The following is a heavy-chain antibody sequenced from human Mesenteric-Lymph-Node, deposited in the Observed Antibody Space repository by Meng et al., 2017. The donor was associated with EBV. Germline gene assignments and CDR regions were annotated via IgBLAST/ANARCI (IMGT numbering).Heavy chain of an antibody. D-gene: IGHD2/OR15-2a*01. CDR2: ITGSGGGT. CDR3: ANTYVFEY. Sequence: VELVGSGGGVVRPWRSQRASCAASGRIFGSYAMSWGRQAPGKGLEWVADITGSGGGTDYADSVKGRFTISRDNSKNTLYLQMNSLRAEDTAVYYCANTYVFEYWGQGTLVTVSS. J-gene: IGHJ4*02. V-gene: IGHV3-23*04. CDR1: GRIFGSYA.